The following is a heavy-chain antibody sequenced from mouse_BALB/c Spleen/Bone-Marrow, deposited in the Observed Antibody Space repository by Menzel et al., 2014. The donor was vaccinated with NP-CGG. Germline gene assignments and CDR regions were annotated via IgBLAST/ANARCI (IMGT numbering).Heavy chain of an antibody. CDR2: IDPENGNT. J-gene: IGHJ4*01. V-gene: IGHV14-1*02. CDR1: GFNIKDYY. CDR3: ARSSTATDYAMDY. D-gene: IGHD1-2*01. Sequence: EVQLQQSGAELVRPGALVKLSCKASGFNIKDYYMHWVKQRPEQGLEWIGWIDPENGNTIYDPKFQGKASITADTSSNTAYLQRSSLTSEDTAVYYCARSSTATDYAMDYWGQGTSVTVSS.